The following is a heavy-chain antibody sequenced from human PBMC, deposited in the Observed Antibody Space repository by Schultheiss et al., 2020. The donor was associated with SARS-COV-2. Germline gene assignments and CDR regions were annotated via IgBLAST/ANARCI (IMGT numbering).Heavy chain of an antibody. CDR3: AKDSISYNDILTGSVFCAFDI. J-gene: IGHJ3*02. Sequence: GGSLRLSCAASGFTFSGSAMHWVRQASGKGLEWVGRIRSKANSYATAYAASVKGRFTISRDDSKNTAYLQMNSLKTEDTAVYYCAKDSISYNDILTGSVFCAFDIWGQGTMVTVSS. CDR1: GFTFSGSA. D-gene: IGHD3-9*01. V-gene: IGHV3-73*01. CDR2: IRSKANSYAT.